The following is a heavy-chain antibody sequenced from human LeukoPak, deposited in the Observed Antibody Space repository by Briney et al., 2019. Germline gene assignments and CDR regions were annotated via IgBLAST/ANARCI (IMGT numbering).Heavy chain of an antibody. J-gene: IGHJ3*02. CDR3: SREFPFCGADCFSGVFDI. V-gene: IGHV1-18*01. CDR1: GYTFISYG. Sequence: ASAKVSCKASGYTFISYGINWVRQAPGQGLEWMGWISVINSGNTRYAQNFQGRLTMTTDTSTTTAYMELRSLRSDDTAVYYCSREFPFCGADCFSGVFDIWGQGTMVTVS. CDR2: ISVINSGNT. D-gene: IGHD2-21*02.